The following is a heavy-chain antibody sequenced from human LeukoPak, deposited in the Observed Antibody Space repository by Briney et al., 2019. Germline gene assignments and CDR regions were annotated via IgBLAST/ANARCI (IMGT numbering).Heavy chain of an antibody. CDR1: GYTFTSYD. J-gene: IGHJ6*02. CDR3: ARDERFNAIYGSGSPTSYYYGMDV. CDR2: MNPNSGNT. Sequence: GASVKVSCKASGYTFTSYDINWVRQATGQGLEWMGWMNPNSGNTGYAQKFQGRVTMTRNTSISTAYMELSSLRSEDTAVYHCARDERFNAIYGSGSPTSYYYGMDVWGQGTTVTVSS. D-gene: IGHD3-10*01. V-gene: IGHV1-8*01.